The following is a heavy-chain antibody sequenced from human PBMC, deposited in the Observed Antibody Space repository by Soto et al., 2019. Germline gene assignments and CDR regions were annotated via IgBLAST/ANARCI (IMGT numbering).Heavy chain of an antibody. J-gene: IGHJ3*02. CDR2: ISGSGGST. CDR1: GFTFSSYA. CDR3: AKDTAAAGTGGI. D-gene: IGHD6-13*01. V-gene: IGHV3-23*01. Sequence: PRLSCAASGFTFSSYAMSWVRQAPGKGLEWVSAISGSGGSTYYADSVKGRFTISRDNSKNTLYLQMNSLRAEDTAVYYCAKDTAAAGTGGIWGQGTMVTVSS.